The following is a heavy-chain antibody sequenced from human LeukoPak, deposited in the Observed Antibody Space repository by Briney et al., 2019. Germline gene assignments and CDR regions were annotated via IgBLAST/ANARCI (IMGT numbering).Heavy chain of an antibody. V-gene: IGHV4-39*07. CDR3: ARGHRGVRGYSYGVKPRNNWFDP. D-gene: IGHD5-18*01. J-gene: IGHJ5*02. CDR1: GGSISSSTYY. Sequence: SETLSLTCTVSGGSISSSTYYWGWIRQPPGKGLEWIGNIYYSGNTYYNPSLKSRVAISVDTSKNQFSLKLSSVTAADTAVYYCARGHRGVRGYSYGVKPRNNWFDPWGQGTLVTVSS. CDR2: IYYSGNT.